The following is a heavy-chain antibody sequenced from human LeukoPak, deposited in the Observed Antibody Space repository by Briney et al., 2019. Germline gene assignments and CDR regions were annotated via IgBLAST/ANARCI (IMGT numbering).Heavy chain of an antibody. D-gene: IGHD4-23*01. Sequence: GRSLRLSCAASGFTFSSYAMHWVRQAPGKGLEWVANIKQDGSEKYYMDSVRGRFTISRDNAKNSLYLQMNSLRAEDTAVYYCARDLGKIGGNSSPFDCWGQGTLVTVSS. CDR1: GFTFSSYA. CDR2: IKQDGSEK. V-gene: IGHV3-7*01. J-gene: IGHJ4*02. CDR3: ARDLGKIGGNSSPFDC.